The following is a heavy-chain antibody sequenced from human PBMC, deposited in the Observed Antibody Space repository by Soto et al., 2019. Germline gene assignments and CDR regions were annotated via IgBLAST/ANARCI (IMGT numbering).Heavy chain of an antibody. V-gene: IGHV1-18*01. CDR2: IGAYNGNT. CDR3: ARVDGAKPNGGYCSGGSCYPIKGMFDP. D-gene: IGHD2-15*01. CDR1: GYTFTSYS. J-gene: IGHJ5*02. Sequence: ASLKVSCKASGYTFTSYSICWVRQAPGQGLEWMGWIGAYNGNTNYAQKLQGRVTMPTATSTSTAYMELRSLRSDDTAVYYCARVDGAKPNGGYCSGGSCYPIKGMFDPWGQGTLVTVSS.